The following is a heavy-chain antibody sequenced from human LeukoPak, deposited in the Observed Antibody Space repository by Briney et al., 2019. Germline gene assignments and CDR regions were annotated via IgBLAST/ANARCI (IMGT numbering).Heavy chain of an antibody. D-gene: IGHD6-19*01. CDR2: ISAYNGLT. CDR1: GYTFVNYG. Sequence: GASVKVSCKASGYTFVNYGISWVRQAPGQGLEWMGWISAYNGLTHYAQRLQGRVTVTTDTSTSTAYMELRSLGSDDTGIYYCARVSGWLDYWGQGTLVTVSS. V-gene: IGHV1-18*01. CDR3: ARVSGWLDY. J-gene: IGHJ4*02.